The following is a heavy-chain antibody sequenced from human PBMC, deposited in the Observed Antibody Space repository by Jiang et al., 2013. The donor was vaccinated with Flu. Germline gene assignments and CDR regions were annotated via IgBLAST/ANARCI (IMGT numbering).Heavy chain of an antibody. CDR3: ARHYGSGSYGNWFDP. V-gene: IGHV5-10-1*01. D-gene: IGHD3-10*01. Sequence: PSFQGHVTISADKSISTAYLQWSSLKASDTAMYYCARHYGSGSYGNWFDPWGQGTLVTVSS. J-gene: IGHJ5*02.